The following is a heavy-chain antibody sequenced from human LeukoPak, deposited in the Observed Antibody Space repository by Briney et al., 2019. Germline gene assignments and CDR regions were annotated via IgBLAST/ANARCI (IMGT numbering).Heavy chain of an antibody. J-gene: IGHJ3*02. CDR1: GFTFSSYG. CDR3: ARDGSQYYYDSSGLNDI. Sequence: TGGSLRLSCAASGFTFSSYGMHWVRQAPGKGLEWVADIWYDGSNKYYADSVKGRFTISRDNSKNTLYLQMNSLRAEDTAVYYCARDGSQYYYDSSGLNDIWGQGTMVTVSS. CDR2: IWYDGSNK. D-gene: IGHD3-22*01. V-gene: IGHV3-33*01.